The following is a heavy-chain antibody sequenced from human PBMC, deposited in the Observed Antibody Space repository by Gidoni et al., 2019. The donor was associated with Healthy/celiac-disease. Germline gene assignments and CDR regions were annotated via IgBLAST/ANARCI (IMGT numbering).Heavy chain of an antibody. D-gene: IGHD4-17*01. V-gene: IGHV3-48*03. Sequence: EVQLVESGGGLVQPGGSLRLSCSASGFTFSSYEMNWVRQAPGKGLEWVSYISSSGSTIYYADSVKGRFTISRDNAKNSLYLQMNSLRAEDTAVYYCAREGHDYGGIFFDYWGQGTLVTVSS. CDR3: AREGHDYGGIFFDY. CDR2: ISSSGSTI. J-gene: IGHJ4*02. CDR1: GFTFSSYE.